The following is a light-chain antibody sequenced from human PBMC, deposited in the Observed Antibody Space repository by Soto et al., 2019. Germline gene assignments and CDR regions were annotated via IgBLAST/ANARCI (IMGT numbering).Light chain of an antibody. CDR3: SSYRSSSTVYV. CDR2: DVS. Sequence: ALTQPASVSGSPGQSITISCTGTSSDVGGYNYVSWYQQHPGEAPKLLIYDVSNRPSGVSNRFSGSKSGNTASLTISGLQAEDEADYYCSSYRSSSTVYVFGTGTKVTVL. J-gene: IGLJ1*01. V-gene: IGLV2-14*01. CDR1: SSDVGGYNY.